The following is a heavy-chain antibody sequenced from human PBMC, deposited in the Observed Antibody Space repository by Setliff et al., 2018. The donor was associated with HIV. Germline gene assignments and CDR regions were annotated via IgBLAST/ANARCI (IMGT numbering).Heavy chain of an antibody. J-gene: IGHJ4*02. D-gene: IGHD3-10*01. CDR2: INPKSGGT. CDR3: ARDGRLLWFGEFSN. V-gene: IGHV1-2*02. CDR1: GYSFTGYY. Sequence: ASVKVSCKVSGYSFTGYYMHWVRQAPGQGPEWMGWINPKSGGTNYAQKFQGRVIMTGDTSISTAYMELSRLRSDDTAMYYCARDGRLLWFGEFSNWGQGTLVTVSS.